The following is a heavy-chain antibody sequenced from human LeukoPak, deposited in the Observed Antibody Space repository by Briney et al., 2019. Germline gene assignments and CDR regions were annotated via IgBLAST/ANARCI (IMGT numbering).Heavy chain of an antibody. Sequence: GASVKVSCKASGYTFTGYYMHWVRRAPGQGLEWMGWIDPNSGGTNYAQKFQGRVTMTRDTSISTAYMELSRLRSDDTAVYYCARAHYSSGWYFDPWGQGTLVTVSS. CDR2: IDPNSGGT. CDR3: ARAHYSSGWYFDP. J-gene: IGHJ5*02. D-gene: IGHD6-19*01. V-gene: IGHV1-2*02. CDR1: GYTFTGYY.